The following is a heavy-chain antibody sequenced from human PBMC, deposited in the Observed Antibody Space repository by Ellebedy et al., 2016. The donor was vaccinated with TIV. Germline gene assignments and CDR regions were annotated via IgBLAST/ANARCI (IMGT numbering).Heavy chain of an antibody. CDR2: IIPIFGTA. Sequence: SVKVSCXASGGTFSSYAISWVRQAPGQGLEWMGGIIPIFGTANYAQKFQGRVTITADESTSTAYMELSSLRSEDTAVYYCARPIVGATNILDYWGQGTLVTVSS. CDR1: GGTFSSYA. CDR3: ARPIVGATNILDY. D-gene: IGHD1-26*01. V-gene: IGHV1-69*13. J-gene: IGHJ4*02.